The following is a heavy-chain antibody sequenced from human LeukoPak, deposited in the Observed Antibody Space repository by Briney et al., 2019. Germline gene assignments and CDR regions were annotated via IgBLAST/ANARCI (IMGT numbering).Heavy chain of an antibody. CDR2: ISGGST. Sequence: GGSLRLSCAASGFTVSSNEMSWVRQAPGKGLEWVSSISGGSTYYADSRKGRFTISRDNSKNTLHLQMNSLRAEDTAVYYCARDVHGDGYNSFDYWGLGILVTVSS. CDR3: ARDVHGDGYNSFDY. V-gene: IGHV3-38-3*01. CDR1: GFTVSSNE. D-gene: IGHD5-24*01. J-gene: IGHJ4*02.